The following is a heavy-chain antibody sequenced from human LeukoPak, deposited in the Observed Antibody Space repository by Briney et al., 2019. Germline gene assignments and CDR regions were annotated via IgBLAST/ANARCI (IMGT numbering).Heavy chain of an antibody. CDR2: IYTSGST. Sequence: PSQTLSFTCTVSGGSISSGSYYWSWIRQPAGKGLEWIGRIYTSGSTNYNPSLKSRVTISVDTSKNQFSLKLSSVTAADTAVYYCASGRTRDYYMDVWGKGTTVTVSS. J-gene: IGHJ6*03. CDR3: ASGRTRDYYMDV. V-gene: IGHV4-61*02. CDR1: GGSISSGSYY.